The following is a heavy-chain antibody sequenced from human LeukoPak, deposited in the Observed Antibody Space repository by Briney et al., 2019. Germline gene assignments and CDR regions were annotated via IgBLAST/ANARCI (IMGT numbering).Heavy chain of an antibody. CDR2: ISGGGGGT. V-gene: IGHV3-23*01. CDR3: AKDLGGKPYYYYGMDV. Sequence: GGSLRLSCAASGFTFSSYAMSWVRQAPGKGLEWVSAISGGGGGTFYADSVKGRFTISRDNSNNTLYLQMNSLRAEDTAVYYCAKDLGGKPYYYYGMDVWGQGTTVTVSS. CDR1: GFTFSSYA. J-gene: IGHJ6*02.